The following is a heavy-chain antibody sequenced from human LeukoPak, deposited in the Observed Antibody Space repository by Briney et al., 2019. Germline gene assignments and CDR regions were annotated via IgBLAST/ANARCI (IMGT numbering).Heavy chain of an antibody. Sequence: PGGSLRLSCAASGIKVSTNYMSWVRQAPGKGLEWVSVIYSGGSLYYADSVKGRFTISRDNSKNTLYLQMSSLRAEDTAVYYCARGGSSGYYLAYWGQGTLVTVSS. V-gene: IGHV3-53*01. CDR2: IYSGGSL. CDR1: GIKVSTNY. CDR3: ARGGSSGYYLAY. D-gene: IGHD3-22*01. J-gene: IGHJ4*02.